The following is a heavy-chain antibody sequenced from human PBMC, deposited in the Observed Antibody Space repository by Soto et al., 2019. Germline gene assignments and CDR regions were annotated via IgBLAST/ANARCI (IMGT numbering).Heavy chain of an antibody. CDR3: ARHGSEKYYDSSGYSTLFGY. V-gene: IGHV4-39*01. J-gene: IGHJ4*02. CDR1: GGSISSSSYY. D-gene: IGHD3-22*01. Sequence: SETLSLTCTVSGGSISSSSYYWGWIRQPPGKGLEWIGSIYYSGSTYYNPSLKSRVTISVDTSKNQFSLKLSSATAADTAVYYCARHGSEKYYDSSGYSTLFGYWGQGTLVTVSS. CDR2: IYYSGST.